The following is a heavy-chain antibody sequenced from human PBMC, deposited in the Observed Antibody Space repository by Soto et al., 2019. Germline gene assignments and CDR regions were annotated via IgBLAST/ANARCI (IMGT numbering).Heavy chain of an antibody. CDR3: ARCRYSYGYDFDS. D-gene: IGHD5-18*01. CDR2: ISGSGTNI. Sequence: DVHLVESGGGLVQPGGSLRLSCAASGFGFSNYGMSWVRQAPGKGLEWVSHISGSGTNIYYAGSVKGRFTVSRDIAKNSLFLQMNSLRDEDTAVYYCARCRYSYGYDFDSWGQGTLVTVSS. CDR1: GFGFSNYG. J-gene: IGHJ4*02. V-gene: IGHV3-48*02.